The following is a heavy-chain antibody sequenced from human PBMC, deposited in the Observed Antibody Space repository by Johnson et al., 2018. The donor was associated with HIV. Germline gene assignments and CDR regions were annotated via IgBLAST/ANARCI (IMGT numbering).Heavy chain of an antibody. CDR1: GFIFRNYW. CDR3: AKDSPGEGDAFDI. J-gene: IGHJ3*02. CDR2: IYSDGSDT. Sequence: VQLVESGGGLVQPGGSLRLSCAASGFIFRNYWMYWVRQAPGKGLVWVARIYSDGSDTAYADSVTGRFTISRDNSKNTLYLQMNSLRAEDTAVYYCAKDSPGEGDAFDIWGQGTMVTVSS. V-gene: IGHV3-74*03. D-gene: IGHD3-10*01.